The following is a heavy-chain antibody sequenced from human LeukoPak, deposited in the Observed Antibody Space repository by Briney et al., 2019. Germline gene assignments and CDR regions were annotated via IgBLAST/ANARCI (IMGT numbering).Heavy chain of an antibody. CDR2: INHRGST. Sequence: SEALSLTCAVYGGSFSGYYWSWIRQPPGKGLEWIGEINHRGSTNYNPSLKSRVTISVETSKNQFSLKLSSVTAADTAVYYCARGRRFYYYYYMDVWGKGTTVTVSS. J-gene: IGHJ6*03. V-gene: IGHV4-34*01. CDR3: ARGRRFYYYYYMDV. D-gene: IGHD1-1*01. CDR1: GGSFSGYY.